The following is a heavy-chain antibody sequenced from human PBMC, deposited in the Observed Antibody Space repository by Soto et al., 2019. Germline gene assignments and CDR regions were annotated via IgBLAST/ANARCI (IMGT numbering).Heavy chain of an antibody. V-gene: IGHV4-38-2*01. Sequence: SETLSLSCAVSGYSISNGDDWVFIRQLPGKGLEGIGSSYHSGNTKDNPTLKSRLTLAIDTSKNEVFLKLRSVTAADMIMYYCARVKLAGRGSFHDWGQATLVTVSS. J-gene: IGHJ4*02. D-gene: IGHD3-3*02. CDR3: ARVKLAGRGSFHD. CDR1: GYSISNGDD. CDR2: SYHSGNT.